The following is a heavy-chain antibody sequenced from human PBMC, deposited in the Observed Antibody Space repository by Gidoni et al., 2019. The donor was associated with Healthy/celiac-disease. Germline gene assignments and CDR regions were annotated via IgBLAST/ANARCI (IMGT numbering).Heavy chain of an antibody. CDR3: ARHPSGGGSGVDY. D-gene: IGHD3-10*01. J-gene: IGHJ4*02. CDR2: IYYSGST. V-gene: IGHV4-39*01. CDR1: ACSISIRRYY. Sequence: QLQLHYSVPGLVNPSEPLSITSTFSACSISIRRYYWGWIRQPPGKVLEWIGSIYYSGSTYYNPSLKSRVNISVDTSKNQVSLKLRSVTAADTAVYYCARHPSGGGSGVDYWGQGTLVTVSS.